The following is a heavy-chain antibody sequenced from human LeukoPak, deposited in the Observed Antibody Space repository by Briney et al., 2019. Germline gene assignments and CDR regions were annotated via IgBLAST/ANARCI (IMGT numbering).Heavy chain of an antibody. J-gene: IGHJ6*01. Sequence: PSESLSLTCAVSGYSISSGCYWGWIRQPPGKGLEWTGIIYHSGSTYYNPSLKSRVTISVDTSKNQFSLKLSSVTAADTAVYCCAREGYGEINCSGGSCYFRGMDVWGKGTTVTVSS. CDR1: GYSISSGCY. CDR2: IYHSGST. D-gene: IGHD2-15*01. CDR3: AREGYGEINCSGGSCYFRGMDV. V-gene: IGHV4-38-2*02.